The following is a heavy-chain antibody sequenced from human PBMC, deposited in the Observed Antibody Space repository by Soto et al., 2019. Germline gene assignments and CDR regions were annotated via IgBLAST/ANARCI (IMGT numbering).Heavy chain of an antibody. CDR2: IVVGSGNT. J-gene: IGHJ6*02. CDR3: AADSGVPAGGRVPGALHYYYYYGMDV. V-gene: IGHV1-58*01. Sequence: GASVKVSCKASGFTFTSSAVQWVRQARGQRLEWIGWIVVGSGNTNYAQKFQERVTITRDMSTSTAYMELSSLRSEDTAVYYCAADSGVPAGGRVPGALHYYYYYGMDVWGQGTTVTVPS. CDR1: GFTFTSSA. D-gene: IGHD2-2*01.